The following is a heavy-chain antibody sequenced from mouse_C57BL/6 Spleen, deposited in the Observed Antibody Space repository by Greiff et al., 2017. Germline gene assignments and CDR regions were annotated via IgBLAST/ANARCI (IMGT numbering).Heavy chain of an antibody. V-gene: IGHV1-9*01. D-gene: IGHD1-1*01. J-gene: IGHJ2*01. CDR3: ASRGGSRGYFDY. CDR2: ILPGSGST. CDR1: GYTFTGYW. Sequence: QVQLQQSGAELMKPGASVKLSCKATGYTFTGYWIEWVKQRPGHGLEWIGEILPGSGSTNYNEKFKGKATFTADTSSNPTSMQLSSLTTEDSAIYYCASRGGSRGYFDYWGQGTTLTVSS.